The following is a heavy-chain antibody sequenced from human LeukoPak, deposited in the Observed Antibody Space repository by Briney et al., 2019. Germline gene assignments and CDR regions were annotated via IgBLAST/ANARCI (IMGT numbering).Heavy chain of an antibody. CDR1: GFTFSRYS. CDR2: ISSSSRTI. Sequence: GGSLRLSCAASGFTFSRYSMNWVRQAPGKGLEWVSYISSSSRTIYYADSVKGRITISRDNAKNTLYLQMNSLRAEDTAVYYCARAARATRPSGYWGQGTLVTVSS. CDR3: ARAARATRPSGY. D-gene: IGHD1-26*01. V-gene: IGHV3-48*04. J-gene: IGHJ4*02.